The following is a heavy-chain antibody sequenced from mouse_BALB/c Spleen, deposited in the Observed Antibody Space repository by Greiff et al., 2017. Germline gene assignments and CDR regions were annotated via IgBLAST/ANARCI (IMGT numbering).Heavy chain of an antibody. CDR1: GYTFPSYW. CDR2: IYPGNSDT. Sequence: VQLKESGTVLARPGASVQMSCKASGYTFPSYWMHWVKQRPGQGLEWIGAIYPGNSDTSYNQKFKGKAKLTAVTSTSTAYMELSSLTNEDSAVYYCARTPDYGFAYWGQGTLVTVSA. J-gene: IGHJ3*01. D-gene: IGHD2-4*01. CDR3: ARTPDYGFAY. V-gene: IGHV1-5*01.